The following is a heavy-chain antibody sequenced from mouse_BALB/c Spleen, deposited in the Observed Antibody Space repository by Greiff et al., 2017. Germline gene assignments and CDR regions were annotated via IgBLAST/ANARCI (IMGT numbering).Heavy chain of an antibody. CDR3: ARRWDY. CDR2: IDPSDSYT. J-gene: IGHJ4*01. V-gene: IGHV1-69*02. Sequence: QVQLQQPGAEPVKPGASVKLSCKASGYTFTSYWMHWVKQRPGQGLEWIGEIDPSDSYTNYNQKFKGKATLTVDKSSSTAYMQLSSLTSEDSAVYYCARRWDYWGQGTSVTVSS. CDR1: GYTFTSYW.